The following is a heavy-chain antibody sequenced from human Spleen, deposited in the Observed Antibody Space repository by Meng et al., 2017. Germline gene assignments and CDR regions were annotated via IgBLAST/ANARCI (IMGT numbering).Heavy chain of an antibody. CDR1: GYTFTGYY. CDR3: ARDPLSPDP. J-gene: IGHJ5*02. Sequence: QVQLVQSGAEVKKPGASVKVSCKASGYTFTGYYMHWVRQAPGQGLEWMGRINADSGDTDYAQKFKGRVTMTRDTSISTAYMELSRLRPDDTAVYYCARDPLSPDPWGQGALVTVSS. CDR2: INADSGDT. V-gene: IGHV1-2*06.